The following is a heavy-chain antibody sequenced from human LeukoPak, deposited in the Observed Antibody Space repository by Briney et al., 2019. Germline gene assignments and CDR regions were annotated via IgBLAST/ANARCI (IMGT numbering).Heavy chain of an antibody. D-gene: IGHD1-26*01. Sequence: ASVKVSCKVSGYTLTGLSMHWVRQAPGKELEWMGGFDPEDGETIYAQKFQGRVTMTEDTSTDTAYMELSSLRSEDTAVYYCATEGPSGSYFDYWGQGALVTVSS. V-gene: IGHV1-24*01. CDR2: FDPEDGET. J-gene: IGHJ4*02. CDR1: GYTLTGLS. CDR3: ATEGPSGSYFDY.